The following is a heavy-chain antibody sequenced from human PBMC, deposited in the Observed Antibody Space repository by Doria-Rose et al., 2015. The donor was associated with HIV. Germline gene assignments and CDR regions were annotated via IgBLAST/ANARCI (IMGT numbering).Heavy chain of an antibody. D-gene: IGHD6-13*01. CDR1: GVSLSSPGMG. CDR2: IFSDDER. CDR3: ARIKSSRWYHKYYFDF. V-gene: IGHV2-26*01. J-gene: IGHJ4*02. Sequence: QQWGPVLVKPTETLTLTCTVSGVSLSSPGMGVSWIRQPPGKALEWLANIFSDDERSYKTSLKSRLTISGGTSKSQVVLTMTDMDPVDTATYYCARIKSSRWYHKYYFDFWGQGTLVIVSA.